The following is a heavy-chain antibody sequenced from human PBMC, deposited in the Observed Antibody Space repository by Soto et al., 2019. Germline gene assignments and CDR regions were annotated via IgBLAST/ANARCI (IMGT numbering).Heavy chain of an antibody. J-gene: IGHJ6*02. D-gene: IGHD3-16*01. CDR2: IIPIFGTT. CDR3: ARVYGGGSYYYYGMEV. Sequence: QVQLVQSGAEVKKPGSSVKVSCKASGGTFSSYALSWVRQAPGQGLEWMGGIIPIFGTTNYAQNFQGRVTLTVDGSTSTAYMVLNSLRSEDTAVYYCARVYGGGSYYYYGMEVWGQGTTVTVSS. CDR1: GGTFSSYA. V-gene: IGHV1-69*12.